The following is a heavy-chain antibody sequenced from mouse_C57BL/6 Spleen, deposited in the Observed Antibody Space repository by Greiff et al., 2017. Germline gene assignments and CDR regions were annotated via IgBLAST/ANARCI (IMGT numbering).Heavy chain of an antibody. Sequence: EVKLVESGGGLVKPGGSLKLSCAASGFTFSSYAMSWVRQTPEKRLEWVATISDGGSYTYYPDNVKGRFTISRDNAKNNLYLQMSHLKSEDTAMYYCARDRDYGNRAWFAYWGQVTLVTVSA. CDR3: ARDRDYGNRAWFAY. D-gene: IGHD2-1*01. CDR2: ISDGGSYT. V-gene: IGHV5-4*01. CDR1: GFTFSSYA. J-gene: IGHJ3*01.